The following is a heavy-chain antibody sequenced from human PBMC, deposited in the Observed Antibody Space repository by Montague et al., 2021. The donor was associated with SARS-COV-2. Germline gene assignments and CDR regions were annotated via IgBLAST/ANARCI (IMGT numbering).Heavy chain of an antibody. Sequence: SLRLSCAASGFTVSRYWMHWVRQAPGKGLVWLSHINSDGTMTNYADSVKGRFTISRDIAKNTLYLQMNSLRVEDTAVYYCARGDSSGLGYWGQGTLVTVSS. J-gene: IGHJ4*02. CDR1: GFTVSRYW. D-gene: IGHD6-6*01. V-gene: IGHV3-74*01. CDR2: INSDGTMT. CDR3: ARGDSSGLGY.